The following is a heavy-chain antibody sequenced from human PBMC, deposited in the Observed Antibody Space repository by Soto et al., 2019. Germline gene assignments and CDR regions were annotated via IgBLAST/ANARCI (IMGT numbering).Heavy chain of an antibody. Sequence: QVQLQESGPGLVKPSETLSLSCTVSGGSISSYYWSWFRQSPGKRMEWIGYVHHTWGSSYNPSLRIRVAIRLDTSKSQFSLKVTSVTATDTAVYYCARQGFGPLHGLVDVWGQGTTVTVSS. D-gene: IGHD3-10*01. CDR1: GGSISSYY. CDR3: ARQGFGPLHGLVDV. J-gene: IGHJ6*02. CDR2: VHHTWGS. V-gene: IGHV4-59*08.